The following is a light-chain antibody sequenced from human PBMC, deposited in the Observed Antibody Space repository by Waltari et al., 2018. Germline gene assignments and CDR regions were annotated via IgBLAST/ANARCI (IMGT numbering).Light chain of an antibody. J-gene: IGKJ1*01. CDR3: QHYLRVPVT. Sequence: EIVLTQSPGTLSLSLGERATVSCRASQSVSRALAWYQQKPGQAPRLLIYGASTRATGIPDRFSGSGSGTDFSLTISRREPDDFAVYYCQHYLRVPVTFGQGTTVEI. V-gene: IGKV3-20*01. CDR2: GAS. CDR1: QSVSRA.